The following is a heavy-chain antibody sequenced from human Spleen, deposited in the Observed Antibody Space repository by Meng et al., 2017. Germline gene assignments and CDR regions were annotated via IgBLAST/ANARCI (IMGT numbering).Heavy chain of an antibody. Sequence: GESLKISCAASGFTFSSYAMSWVRQAPGKGLEWVSAISGSGGSTYYADSVKGRFTISRDNSKNTLYLQMNSLRAEDTAVYYCAKDVYYYDSSAHPCCDYWGQGTLVTVSS. CDR3: AKDVYYYDSSAHPCCDY. D-gene: IGHD3-22*01. CDR1: GFTFSSYA. J-gene: IGHJ4*02. CDR2: ISGSGGST. V-gene: IGHV3-23*01.